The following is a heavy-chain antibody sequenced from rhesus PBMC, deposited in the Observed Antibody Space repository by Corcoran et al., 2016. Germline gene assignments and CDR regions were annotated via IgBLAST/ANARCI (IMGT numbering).Heavy chain of an antibody. D-gene: IGHD3-28*01. CDR2: GGST. J-gene: IGHJ4*01. CDR3: ARGEDYYYGSGWGDY. V-gene: IGHV4-160*01. Sequence: GGSTDYNPSLKSRVTISTDTSKNQFSLKLSSVTAADTAVYYCARGEDYYYGSGWGDYWGQGVLVTVSS.